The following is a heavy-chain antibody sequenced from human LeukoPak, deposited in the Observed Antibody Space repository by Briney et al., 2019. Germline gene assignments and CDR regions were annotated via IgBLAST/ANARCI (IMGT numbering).Heavy chain of an antibody. V-gene: IGHV3-30*02. CDR2: IRYDGSIK. D-gene: IGHD1-26*01. CDR1: GFTFSSYG. CDR3: AKDLSGTYHCDY. Sequence: GGSLRLSCAASGFTFSSYGMHWVRQAPGKGLEWVAFIRYDGSIKSYADSVKGRFTISRDDSKNTLYLQMNSLRAEDTAVHYCAKDLSGTYHCDYWGQGTLVTVSS. J-gene: IGHJ4*02.